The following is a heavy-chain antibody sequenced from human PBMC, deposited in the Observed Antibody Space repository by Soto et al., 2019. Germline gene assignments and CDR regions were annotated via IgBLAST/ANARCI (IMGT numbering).Heavy chain of an antibody. Sequence: GASVKVSCKPSGGTFRSYAISWVRQARGEGLEWMGGIIPIFGTANYAQKFQGRVTITADKSTSTAYMELSSLRSEDTAVYYCARGPTHYYDSSGPNDYWGQGTLVTVSS. J-gene: IGHJ4*02. V-gene: IGHV1-69*06. CDR3: ARGPTHYYDSSGPNDY. CDR1: GGTFRSYA. D-gene: IGHD3-22*01. CDR2: IIPIFGTA.